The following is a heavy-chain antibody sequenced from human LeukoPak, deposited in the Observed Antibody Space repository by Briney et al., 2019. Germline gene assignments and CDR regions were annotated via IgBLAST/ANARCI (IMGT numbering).Heavy chain of an antibody. V-gene: IGHV3-21*01. Sequence: PGGSLRLSCAASGFTFSSYSMNWVRQAPGKGLEWVSSISSSSSYIYYADSVKGRFTISRDNAKNSLYLQMNSLRAEDTAVYYCARDPYYYGSGSYHFDYWAREPWSPSPQ. J-gene: IGHJ4*02. CDR1: GFTFSSYS. CDR3: ARDPYYYGSGSYHFDY. CDR2: ISSSSSYI. D-gene: IGHD3-10*01.